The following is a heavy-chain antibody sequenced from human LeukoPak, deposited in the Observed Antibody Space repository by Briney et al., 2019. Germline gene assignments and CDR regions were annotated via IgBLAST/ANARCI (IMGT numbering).Heavy chain of an antibody. V-gene: IGHV3-7*03. CDR2: IKQDGSEI. D-gene: IGHD1-14*01. CDR3: AGGSGWITGD. J-gene: IGHJ4*01. Sequence: GGSLRLSCSASGITFGSYWMNWVRQAPGKGPEWVANIKQDGSEINYVDSVKGRFIISRDNAKNSLYLQMNSLRVDDTAVYYCAGGSGWITGDWGHGTLVTVSS. CDR1: GITFGSYW.